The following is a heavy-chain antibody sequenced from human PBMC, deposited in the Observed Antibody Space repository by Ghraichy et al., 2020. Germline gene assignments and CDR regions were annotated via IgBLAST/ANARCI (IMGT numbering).Heavy chain of an antibody. J-gene: IGHJ6*02. D-gene: IGHD3-3*01. V-gene: IGHV4-59*01. CDR2: IYYSGST. CDR1: GGSISSYY. CDR3: ARGGFWSGYDYYYGMDV. Sequence: SQTLSLTCTVSGGSISSYYWSWIRQPPGKGLEWIGYIYYSGSTNYNPSLKSRVTISVDTSKNQFSLKLSSVTAADTAVYYCARGGFWSGYDYYYGMDVWGQGTTVTVSS.